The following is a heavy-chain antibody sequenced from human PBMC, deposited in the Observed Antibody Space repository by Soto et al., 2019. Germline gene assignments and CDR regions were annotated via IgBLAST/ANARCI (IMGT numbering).Heavy chain of an antibody. Sequence: EVQLVESGGGLVEPGGSLRLSCAASGLTISNAWINWVRQAPGKGLEWVGRIKSKTDGGTIDFAALMQGRFTMSRDDSNNTVYLQMNSLKTEDTAVYYCTTSRYDWGQGTMVTVSS. CDR2: IKSKTDGGTI. J-gene: IGHJ3*01. CDR1: GLTISNAW. CDR3: TTSRYD. V-gene: IGHV3-15*07.